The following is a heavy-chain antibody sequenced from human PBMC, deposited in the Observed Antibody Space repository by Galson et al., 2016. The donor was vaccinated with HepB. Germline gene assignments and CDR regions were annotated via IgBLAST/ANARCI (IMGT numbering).Heavy chain of an antibody. V-gene: IGHV5-51*01. CDR2: IYSGDSDT. J-gene: IGHJ3*02. Sequence: QSGAEVKKPGESLKISCKGSGYSFTSYWIGWVRQMPGKGLEWMGIIYSGDSDTRYSPSFQGQVTIPADKSISTAYVQWSSLKASDTAMYYCARHEGSSTDTFDIWGQGTRVTVSS. CDR3: ARHEGSSTDTFDI. D-gene: IGHD2-2*01. CDR1: GYSFTSYW.